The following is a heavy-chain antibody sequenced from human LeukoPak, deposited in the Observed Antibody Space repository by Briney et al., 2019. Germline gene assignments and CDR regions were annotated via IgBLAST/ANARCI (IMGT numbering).Heavy chain of an antibody. D-gene: IGHD3-22*01. CDR3: ARVGADYYDSSGYYYRPFSKPYYFDY. CDR2: IYYSGST. CDR1: GGSISSYY. J-gene: IGHJ4*02. Sequence: PSETLSLTCTVSGGSISSYYWSWIRQPPGKGLEWIGYIYYSGSTNYNPSLKSRVTISVDTSKNQFSLKLSSVTAADTAVYYCARVGADYYDSSGYYYRPFSKPYYFDYWGQGTLVTVSS. V-gene: IGHV4-59*01.